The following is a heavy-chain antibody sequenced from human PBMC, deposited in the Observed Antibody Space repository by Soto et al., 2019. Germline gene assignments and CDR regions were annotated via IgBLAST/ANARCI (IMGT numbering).Heavy chain of an antibody. CDR2: IKQDGSEK. CDR1: GFTFSSYW. J-gene: IGHJ6*02. V-gene: IGHV3-7*01. D-gene: IGHD2-21*02. Sequence: GGSLRLSCAASGFTFSSYWMSWVRQAPGKGLEWVANIKQDGSEKYYVDSVKGRFTISRDNAKNSLYLQMNSLRAEDTAVYYCVRDPSIVVVTGRLYCYYGMDVWGQGTTVTVSS. CDR3: VRDPSIVVVTGRLYCYYGMDV.